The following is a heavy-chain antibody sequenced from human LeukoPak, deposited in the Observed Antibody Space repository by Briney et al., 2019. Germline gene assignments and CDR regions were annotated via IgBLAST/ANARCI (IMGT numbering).Heavy chain of an antibody. CDR2: ISGSGGST. CDR3: ARDQTDVRLVD. J-gene: IGHJ4*02. CDR1: GITLSNYG. Sequence: GGSLRLSCAVSGITLSNYGMSWVRQAPGKGLEWVAGISGSGGSTNYADSVKGRFTISRDNAKNILYLQMNSLRAEDTAVYYCARDQTDVRLVDWGQGTLVTVSS. D-gene: IGHD2-21*01. V-gene: IGHV3-23*01.